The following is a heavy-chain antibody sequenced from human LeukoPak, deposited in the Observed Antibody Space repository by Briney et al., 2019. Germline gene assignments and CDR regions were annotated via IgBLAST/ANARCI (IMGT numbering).Heavy chain of an antibody. D-gene: IGHD3-10*01. J-gene: IGHJ6*03. CDR2: ICTAGDT. CDR1: GFTFSSYD. Sequence: GRSLRLSCAASGFTFSSYDMHWVRHATGKGLEWVSAICTAGDTYYPGSVKGRFTISRENAKNSLYLQMNSLRAGDTAVYYCARGELETSYYYYYYMDVWGKGTTVTVSS. V-gene: IGHV3-13*01. CDR3: ARGELETSYYYYYYMDV.